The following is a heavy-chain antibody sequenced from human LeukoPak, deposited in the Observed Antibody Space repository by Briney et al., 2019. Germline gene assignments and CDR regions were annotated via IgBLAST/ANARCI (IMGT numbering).Heavy chain of an antibody. CDR3: ARVGTMVRGVSDY. Sequence: PSETLSLTCAVSGYSISSGYYWGWIRQPPGKGLEWIGSIYHSGSTYYNPPLKSRVTISVDTSKNQFSLKLSSVTAADTAVYYCARVGTMVRGVSDYWGQGTLVTVSS. CDR1: GYSISSGYY. D-gene: IGHD3-10*01. CDR2: IYHSGST. V-gene: IGHV4-38-2*01. J-gene: IGHJ4*02.